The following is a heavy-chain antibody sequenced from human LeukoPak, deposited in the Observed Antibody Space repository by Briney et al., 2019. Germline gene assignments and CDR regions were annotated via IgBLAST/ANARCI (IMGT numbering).Heavy chain of an antibody. V-gene: IGHV3-23*01. CDR3: AKGKYSSSWYLFDY. CDR2: ISGSGGST. Sequence: GGSLRLSCAASGFTFSDYSMSWVRQAPGKGLEWVSAISGSGGSTYYADSVKGRFTISRDNSKNTLYLQMNSLRAEDTAIYYCAKGKYSSSWYLFDYWGQGTLVTVSS. CDR1: GFTFSDYS. J-gene: IGHJ4*02. D-gene: IGHD6-13*01.